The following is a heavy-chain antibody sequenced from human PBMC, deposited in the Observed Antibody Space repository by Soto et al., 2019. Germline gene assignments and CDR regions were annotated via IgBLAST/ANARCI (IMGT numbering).Heavy chain of an antibody. D-gene: IGHD3-10*01. Sequence: EVQLLESGGGLVQPGGSLRLSCAASGFTFSNYAMSWVRQASGKGLEWVSALRGGGDFTYYADSVKGRFTISRDNSKRTLHLQMNSLRAEDTAVYYCAKPGGVVLSWAYQGMDVWGQGTTVTVSS. CDR1: GFTFSNYA. CDR3: AKPGGVVLSWAYQGMDV. J-gene: IGHJ6*02. V-gene: IGHV3-23*01. CDR2: LRGGGDFT.